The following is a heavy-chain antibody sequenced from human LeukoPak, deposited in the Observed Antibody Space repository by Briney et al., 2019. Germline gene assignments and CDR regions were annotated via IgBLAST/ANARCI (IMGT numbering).Heavy chain of an antibody. CDR3: ARVGYCSGGSCSGFDY. CDR1: GYSISSSNW. D-gene: IGHD2-15*01. CDR2: IYYSGST. Sequence: SETLSLTCAVSGYSISSSNWWGWIRQPPGKGLEWIGYIYYSGSTYYNPSLKSRVTTSVDTSKNQFSLKLSSVTVVDTAVYYCARVGYCSGGSCSGFDYWGQGTLVTVSS. V-gene: IGHV4-28*01. J-gene: IGHJ4*02.